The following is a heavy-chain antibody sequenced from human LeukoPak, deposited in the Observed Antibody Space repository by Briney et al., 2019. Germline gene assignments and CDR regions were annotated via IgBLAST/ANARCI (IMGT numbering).Heavy chain of an antibody. D-gene: IGHD5-12*01. J-gene: IGHJ3*02. CDR2: ISWNSGSI. CDR3: AKDIGDGYNWPNAFDI. V-gene: IGHV3-9*01. Sequence: GGSLRLSCAASGFTFDDYAMHWVRQAPGKGLEWVSGISWNSGSIGYADSVKGRFTISRDNAKNSLYLQMNSLRAEDTALYYCAKDIGDGYNWPNAFDIWGQGTMVTVSS. CDR1: GFTFDDYA.